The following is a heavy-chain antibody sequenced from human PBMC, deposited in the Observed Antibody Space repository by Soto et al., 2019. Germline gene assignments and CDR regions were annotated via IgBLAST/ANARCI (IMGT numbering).Heavy chain of an antibody. CDR2: INPNSGVT. J-gene: IGHJ2*01. CDR3: ASGKEIPDYGTVDL. V-gene: IGHV1-2*02. Sequence: QVQLVQSGAEVKEPGDSVKVSCKASGYSFTDHYMHWVRQAPGQGLEWMGWINPNSGVTKSAQQFQGRVTMTRDTSISTAFMELKRLTFDDTAVYSCASGKEIPDYGTVDLWGRGMLVTVSS. CDR1: GYSFTDHY. D-gene: IGHD4-17*01.